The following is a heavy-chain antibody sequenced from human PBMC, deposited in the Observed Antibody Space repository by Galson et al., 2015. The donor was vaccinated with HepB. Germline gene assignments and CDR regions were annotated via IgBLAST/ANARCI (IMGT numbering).Heavy chain of an antibody. Sequence: SLRLSCAASGFTVSRIYMSWVRQAPGKGLEWVSVIYSGGSTYYADSVKGRFTIPRDNSKNTLYLQMNSLRPEDTAVYYCARRWIQMWDFIDYWGQGTLVTVSS. D-gene: IGHD5-18*01. V-gene: IGHV3-53*05. CDR2: IYSGGST. J-gene: IGHJ4*02. CDR1: GFTVSRIY. CDR3: ARRWIQMWDFIDY.